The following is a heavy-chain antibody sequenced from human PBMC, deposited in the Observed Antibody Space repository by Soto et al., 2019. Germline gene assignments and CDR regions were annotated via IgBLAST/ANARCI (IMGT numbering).Heavy chain of an antibody. CDR3: ARVSLGGRDPYYGMDV. Sequence: TLSLTCTVSRGSISSGCYYWSWIRQHPGKGLEWIGYIYYSGSTYYNPSLKSRVTISVDTSKNQFSLKLSSVTAADTAVYYCARVSLGGRDPYYGMDVWGQGTTVTVSS. V-gene: IGHV4-31*03. CDR2: IYYSGST. CDR1: RGSISSGCYY. J-gene: IGHJ6*02. D-gene: IGHD3-16*02.